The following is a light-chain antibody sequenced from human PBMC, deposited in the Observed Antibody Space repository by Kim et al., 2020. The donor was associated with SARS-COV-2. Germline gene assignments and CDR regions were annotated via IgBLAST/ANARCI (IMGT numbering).Light chain of an antibody. CDR1: QSVTSNQ. CDR3: QQHSRPLGT. V-gene: IGKV3-20*01. Sequence: EIVLTQSPDTLSLSPGERATLSCRASQSVTSNQLLWYQQQPGQAPRLLIYGASTRATGIPDRFSGSGSGTDFTLTISRLEPEDFAVYYCQQHSRPLGTFGEGTKVDIK. CDR2: GAS. J-gene: IGKJ4*02.